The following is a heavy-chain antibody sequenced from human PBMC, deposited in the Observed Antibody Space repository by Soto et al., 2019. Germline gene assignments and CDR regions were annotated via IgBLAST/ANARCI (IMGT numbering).Heavy chain of an antibody. D-gene: IGHD6-13*01. Sequence: GGSLRLSCAAPGFTFSSYGMHWVRQAPGKGLEWVAVISYDGSNKYYADSVKGRFTISRDNSKNTLYLQMNSLRAEDTAVYYCAKEGPADSSSWTQLDYWRQGTLVTVSS. V-gene: IGHV3-30*18. CDR3: AKEGPADSSSWTQLDY. CDR2: ISYDGSNK. CDR1: GFTFSSYG. J-gene: IGHJ4*02.